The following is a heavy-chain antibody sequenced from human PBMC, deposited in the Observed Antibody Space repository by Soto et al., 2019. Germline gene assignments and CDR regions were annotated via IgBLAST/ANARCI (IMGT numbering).Heavy chain of an antibody. CDR3: ATDHAGHSGYLDL. CDR2: IIPINGIP. Sequence: QVQLVQSGAEVKKPGSSVKVSCKASGGTFSSYTISWVRQAPGQGLEWMGRIIPINGIPNYAQKFQGRVTMTADKSTSLVYVELSSLRSEDTAVYYCATDHAGHSGYLDLWGRGTLVTVSS. V-gene: IGHV1-69*02. J-gene: IGHJ2*01. D-gene: IGHD6-13*01. CDR1: GGTFSSYT.